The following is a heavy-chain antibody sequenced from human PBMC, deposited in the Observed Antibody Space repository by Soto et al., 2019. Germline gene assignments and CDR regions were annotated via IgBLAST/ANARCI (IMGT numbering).Heavy chain of an antibody. CDR3: AKGGAGCSGGSCGNWFDP. Sequence: QVQLVESGGGVVQPGRSLRLSCAASGFTFSSYGMHWVRQAPGKGLEWVAVISYDGSNKYYADSVKGRFTISRDNSKNPLYLQMNSLRAEDTAVYYCAKGGAGCSGGSCGNWFDPWGQGTLVTVSS. CDR2: ISYDGSNK. V-gene: IGHV3-30*18. D-gene: IGHD2-15*01. CDR1: GFTFSSYG. J-gene: IGHJ5*02.